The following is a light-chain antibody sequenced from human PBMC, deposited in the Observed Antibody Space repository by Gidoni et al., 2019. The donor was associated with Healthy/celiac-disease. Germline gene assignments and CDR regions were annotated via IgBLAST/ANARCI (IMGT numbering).Light chain of an antibody. Sequence: EIVLTQSPGTLSLSPGERATLSCRASQRVSSSYLAWYQQKPGQAPSLLIYGASSRATGIPDRFSGSGSGTDFTLTISRLEPEDFAVYYCQQYGSSPPYTFXQXTKLEIK. V-gene: IGKV3-20*01. CDR3: QQYGSSPPYT. J-gene: IGKJ2*01. CDR1: QRVSSSY. CDR2: GAS.